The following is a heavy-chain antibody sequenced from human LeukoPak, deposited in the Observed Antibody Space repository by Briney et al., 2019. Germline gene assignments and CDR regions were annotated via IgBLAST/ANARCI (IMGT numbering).Heavy chain of an antibody. V-gene: IGHV3-23*01. J-gene: IGHJ4*02. D-gene: IGHD6-13*01. Sequence: PGGSLRLSCAASGFTFSSYAMSWVRQAPGKGLEWVSAISGSGGSTYYADSVEGRFTISRDNSKNTLYLQMNSLRAEDTAVYYCAKDAPPGSWPVTQPYYFDYWGQGTLVTVSS. CDR1: GFTFSSYA. CDR3: AKDAPPGSWPVTQPYYFDY. CDR2: ISGSGGST.